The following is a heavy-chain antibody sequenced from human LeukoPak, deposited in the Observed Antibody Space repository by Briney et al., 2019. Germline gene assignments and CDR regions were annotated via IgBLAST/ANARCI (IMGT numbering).Heavy chain of an antibody. J-gene: IGHJ4*02. V-gene: IGHV3-53*01. CDR2: IYSGGST. Sequence: PGGSLRLSCAACGFTVSSNYMSWVRQAQGKGVEWGSVIYSGGSTYYADSVKCRFTISRDNSKNTLYLQMNSLRAEDTAVYYCAYGINRAYWGQGTLVTVSS. CDR3: AYGINRAY. D-gene: IGHD3-10*01. CDR1: GFTVSSNY.